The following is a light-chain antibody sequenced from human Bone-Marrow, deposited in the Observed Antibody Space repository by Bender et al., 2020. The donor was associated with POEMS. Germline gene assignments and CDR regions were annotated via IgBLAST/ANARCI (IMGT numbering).Light chain of an antibody. V-gene: IGLV2-14*03. CDR2: DVS. CDR3: SSYTTTSTRL. J-gene: IGLJ3*02. Sequence: QSALTQPASVSGSPGQSITIPCTGTSSDVGGYNFVSWYQQHPGKAPQLMIYDVSNRPSGVSNRFSGSKSGNTASLTISGLQAEDEADYYCSSYTTTSTRLFGGGTKVTVL. CDR1: SSDVGGYNF.